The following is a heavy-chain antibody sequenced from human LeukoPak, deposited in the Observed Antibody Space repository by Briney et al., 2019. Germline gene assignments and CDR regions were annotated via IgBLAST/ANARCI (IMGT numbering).Heavy chain of an antibody. V-gene: IGHV3-23*01. CDR1: GFTFSSYS. J-gene: IGHJ4*02. CDR2: IIPSGHTT. D-gene: IGHD5-24*01. Sequence: GGSLRLSCAASGFTFSSYSINWVRQAPGKGLEWVSGIIPSGHTTYYADSVRGRFTISRDNSKNTVYLQMNSLRAEDTAVYYCAKNDRWLQFCCWGQGTLVTVSA. CDR3: AKNDRWLQFCC.